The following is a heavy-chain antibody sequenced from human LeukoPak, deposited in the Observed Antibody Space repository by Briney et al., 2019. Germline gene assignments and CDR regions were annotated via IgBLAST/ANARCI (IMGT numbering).Heavy chain of an antibody. CDR1: GFTFSSYA. Sequence: GGSLRLSCVASGFTFSSYAMSWVRQAPGEGLEWVSRISVNGVTTYYADSVKGRFTISRDNSRNTLFLQMNSLRAEDTAVNYCAKEVFGEYYDGFDYWGQGTLVTVSS. D-gene: IGHD3-10*02. CDR3: AKEVFGEYYDGFDY. V-gene: IGHV3-23*01. CDR2: ISVNGVTT. J-gene: IGHJ4*02.